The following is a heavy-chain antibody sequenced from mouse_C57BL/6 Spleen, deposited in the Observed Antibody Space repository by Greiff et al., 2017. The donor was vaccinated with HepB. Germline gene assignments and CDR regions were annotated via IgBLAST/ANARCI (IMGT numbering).Heavy chain of an antibody. CDR1: GYTFTSYW. CDR3: ARNQLGYFDV. Sequence: QVQLQQPGAELVKPRASVKLSCKASGYTFTSYWMQWVKQRPGQGLEWIGEIDPSDSYTNYNQKFKGKATLTVGTSSSTAYMQLSSLTSEDSAVYYCARNQLGYFDVWGTGTTVTVSS. D-gene: IGHD4-1*02. V-gene: IGHV1-50*01. J-gene: IGHJ1*03. CDR2: IDPSDSYT.